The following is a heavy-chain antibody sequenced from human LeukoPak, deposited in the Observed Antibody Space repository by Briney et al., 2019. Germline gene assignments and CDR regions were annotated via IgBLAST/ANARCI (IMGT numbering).Heavy chain of an antibody. D-gene: IGHD6-13*01. CDR2: ISYDGSNK. J-gene: IGHJ5*02. V-gene: IGHV3-30-3*01. CDR1: GFTFSSYA. Sequence: GGSLRLSCAASGFTFSSYAMHWVRQAPGKGLEWVAVISYDGSNKYCADSVKGRFTISRDNAKNSLYLQMNSLRAEDTAVYYCARDPSSSSTWGQGTLVTVSS. CDR3: ARDPSSSST.